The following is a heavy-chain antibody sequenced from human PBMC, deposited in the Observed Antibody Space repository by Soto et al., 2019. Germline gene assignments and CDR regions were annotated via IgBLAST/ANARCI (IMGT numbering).Heavy chain of an antibody. D-gene: IGHD2-15*01. V-gene: IGHV3-7*01. J-gene: IGHJ4*02. Sequence: EVQLMESGGDLVQPGGSLRLSCVASGFSLRDYWMQWVRQAPGKGLEWVANINQDGSEFYYAESVRGRFTISRDNAKKSLFLHMNSLGADDSALYYCARRYFDLWGQGTLVSVSS. CDR3: ARRYFDL. CDR1: GFSLRDYW. CDR2: INQDGSEF.